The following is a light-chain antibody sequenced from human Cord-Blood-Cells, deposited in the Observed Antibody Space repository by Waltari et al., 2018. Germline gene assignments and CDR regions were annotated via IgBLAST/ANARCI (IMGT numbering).Light chain of an antibody. CDR3: QQHSNWPPT. Sequence: EIVLTQSPATLSLSPGERATLACRASQCVSSYLAWYQQKPGQAPRLLIYDASNRATGIPPRFSGSGSGTDFTRTISSLEPEDFAVYYCQQHSNWPPTFGPGTKVDI. CDR2: DAS. V-gene: IGKV3-11*01. CDR1: QCVSSY. J-gene: IGKJ3*01.